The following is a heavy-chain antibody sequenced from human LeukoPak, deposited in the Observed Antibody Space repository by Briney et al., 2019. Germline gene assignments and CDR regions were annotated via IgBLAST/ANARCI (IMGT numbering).Heavy chain of an antibody. V-gene: IGHV3-9*01. J-gene: IGHJ5*02. Sequence: GGSLRLSCVASGFTFSDYSMNWVRQAPGKGLEWVSGISWNSGSIGYADSVKGRFTISRDNAKNSLYLQMNSLRAEDTALYYCAKGAVVPSNWFDPWGQGNLVTVSS. CDR2: ISWNSGSI. CDR3: AKGAVVPSNWFDP. D-gene: IGHD4-23*01. CDR1: GFTFSDYS.